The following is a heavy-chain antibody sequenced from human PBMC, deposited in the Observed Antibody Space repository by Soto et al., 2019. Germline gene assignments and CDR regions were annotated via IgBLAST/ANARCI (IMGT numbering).Heavy chain of an antibody. Sequence: EVQLVETGGSLIQPGGSLRLSCAASGFTLSNNYMSWVRQAPGKGLEWVSVIYSGGSSYYADSVKGRFTISRDNSKNTLYLQMNSLRVEDTAVYYCARDIGNLWGYWGQGTLVTVSS. J-gene: IGHJ4*02. CDR2: IYSGGSS. V-gene: IGHV3-53*02. CDR1: GFTLSNNY. CDR3: ARDIGNLWGY. D-gene: IGHD3-10*01.